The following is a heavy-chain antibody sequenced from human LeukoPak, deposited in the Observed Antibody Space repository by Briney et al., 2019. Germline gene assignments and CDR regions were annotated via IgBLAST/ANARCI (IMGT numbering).Heavy chain of an antibody. V-gene: IGHV3-48*02. CDR1: GFTFSSYS. CDR2: ITTSGTAM. D-gene: IGHD1-26*01. J-gene: IGHJ4*02. Sequence: GASLRLSCAASGFTFSSYSMNWVRQAPGKGLEWVSHITTSGTAMFYADSVKGRFTISRDNAKNSLYLQMNSLRDEDTAVYYCASSGSYRFDYWGQGTLVTVSS. CDR3: ASSGSYRFDY.